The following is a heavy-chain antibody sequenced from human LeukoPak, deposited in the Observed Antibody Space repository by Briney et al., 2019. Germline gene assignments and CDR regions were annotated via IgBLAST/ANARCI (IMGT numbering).Heavy chain of an antibody. J-gene: IGHJ6*02. CDR3: AKDVSALSHYYGMDV. Sequence: SVKVSCKASGGTFSSYAISWVRQAPGQGLEWMGRIIPILGIANYAQKFQGRVTITADKSTSTAYKELSSLRAEDTAVYYCAKDVSALSHYYGMDVWGQGTTVTVSS. D-gene: IGHD2/OR15-2a*01. CDR1: GGTFSSYA. CDR2: IIPILGIA. V-gene: IGHV1-69*04.